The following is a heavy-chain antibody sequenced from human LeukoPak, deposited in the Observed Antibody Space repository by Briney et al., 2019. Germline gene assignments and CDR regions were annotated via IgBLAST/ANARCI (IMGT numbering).Heavy chain of an antibody. J-gene: IGHJ5*02. CDR2: ISGSGGST. Sequence: GGSLRLSCAASGFTFSSYAMSWVRQAPGKGLEWVSAISGSGGSTYYADSVKGRFTISRDNSKNTLYLQMNSLRAEDTAVYYCAKGLTGRGAYCGGDCYSNWFDPWGQGTLVTVSS. V-gene: IGHV3-23*01. D-gene: IGHD2-21*02. CDR1: GFTFSSYA. CDR3: AKGLTGRGAYCGGDCYSNWFDP.